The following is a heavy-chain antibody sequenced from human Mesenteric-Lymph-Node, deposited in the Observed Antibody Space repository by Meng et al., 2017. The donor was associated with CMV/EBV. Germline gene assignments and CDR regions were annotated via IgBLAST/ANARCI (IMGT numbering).Heavy chain of an antibody. Sequence: FPGNYIQWVRQAPGLELGWMGWINPHSGGTNYAQKFQGRVTMTRDTSISTAYMELRRLTSDDTAVYFCSRGCSSTTCYRGSGWFDPWGQGTLVTVSS. J-gene: IGHJ5*02. CDR1: FPGNY. V-gene: IGHV1-2*02. CDR3: SRGCSSTTCYRGSGWFDP. CDR2: INPHSGGT. D-gene: IGHD2-2*01.